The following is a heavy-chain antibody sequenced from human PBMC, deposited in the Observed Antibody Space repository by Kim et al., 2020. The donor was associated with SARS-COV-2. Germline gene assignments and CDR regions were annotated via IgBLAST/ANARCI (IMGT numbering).Heavy chain of an antibody. CDR2: T. J-gene: IGHJ4*02. D-gene: IGHD3-22*01. CDR3: ARQKMIVVVDY. Sequence: TYYNPSLKSRVTISVDTSKNQFSLKLSSVTAADTAVYYCARQKMIVVVDYWGQGTLVTVSS. V-gene: IGHV4-39*01.